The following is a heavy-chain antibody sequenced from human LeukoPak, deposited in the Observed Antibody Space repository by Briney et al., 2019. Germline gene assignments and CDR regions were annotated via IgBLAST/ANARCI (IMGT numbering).Heavy chain of an antibody. J-gene: IGHJ4*02. V-gene: IGHV3-43D*04. CDR1: GFTFSNSA. CDR3: TATRDKYVWGSYLSDH. CDR2: INWDGGST. D-gene: IGHD3-16*02. Sequence: PGGSLRLSCAASGFTFSNSAMHWVRQAPGKGLEWVSLINWDGGSTYYADSVKGRFTISRDNSKNSLYLQMNSLRAEDTALYYCTATRDKYVWGSYLSDHWGQGTLVTVSS.